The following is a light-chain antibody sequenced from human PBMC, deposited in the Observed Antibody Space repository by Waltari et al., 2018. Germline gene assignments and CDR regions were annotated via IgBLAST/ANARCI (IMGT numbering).Light chain of an antibody. V-gene: IGKV1-39*01. CDR2: SAS. Sequence: DIRMTQSPTPLSASLGDRVTVTCRASQNIMTYLNWYQHKPGNAPELLIYSASKLPRGVPSRFSGSGSGTDFTLTISSLQPADFATYYCQQSYSVPFTFGPGTNVDRK. CDR1: QNIMTY. CDR3: QQSYSVPFT. J-gene: IGKJ3*01.